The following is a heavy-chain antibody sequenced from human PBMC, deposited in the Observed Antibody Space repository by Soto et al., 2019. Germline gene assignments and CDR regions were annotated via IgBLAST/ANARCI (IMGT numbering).Heavy chain of an antibody. D-gene: IGHD2-2*02. V-gene: IGHV5-51*01. J-gene: IGHJ6*02. CDR3: ARQGDIVVVPAAIRYYYGMDV. Sequence: GEYLKIYCKGSGYSFTSYWIGWVRQMPGKGLEWMGIIYPGDSDTRYSPSFQGQVTISADKSNSTAYLQWSSLKASDTAMYYCARQGDIVVVPAAIRYYYGMDVWGQGTTVTVSS. CDR1: GYSFTSYW. CDR2: IYPGDSDT.